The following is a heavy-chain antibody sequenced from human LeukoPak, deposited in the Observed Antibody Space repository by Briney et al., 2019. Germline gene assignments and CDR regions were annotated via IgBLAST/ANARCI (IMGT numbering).Heavy chain of an antibody. V-gene: IGHV3-74*01. J-gene: IGHJ4*02. D-gene: IGHD2-2*01. Sequence: GGSLRLSCAASGFTFSSNWMHWVRQAPGKGLVWVSRINSDGSIARYADSVKGRFTISRDNAKNTLYLQMNSLRAEDTAVYYCARASATTCYDWGQGTLVTVSS. CDR1: GFTFSSNW. CDR2: INSDGSIA. CDR3: ARASATTCYD.